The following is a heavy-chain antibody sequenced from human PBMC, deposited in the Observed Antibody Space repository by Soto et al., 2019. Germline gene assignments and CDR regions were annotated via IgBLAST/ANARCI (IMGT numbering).Heavy chain of an antibody. CDR2: IYSDRST. CDR1: GIIVRDTY. V-gene: IGHV3-53*01. J-gene: IGHJ3*02. D-gene: IGHD3-22*01. CDR3: AKIGHDRSGYLNDAFDI. Sequence: PGRSLRLSCAASGIIVRDTYTNGFRKAPGKGLGWVSVIYSDRSTYYVDYVEGLFTISRDNSNNTLNLQMSRLSAEDTAIYYSAKIGHDRSGYLNDAFDIWGQGTTVTVSS.